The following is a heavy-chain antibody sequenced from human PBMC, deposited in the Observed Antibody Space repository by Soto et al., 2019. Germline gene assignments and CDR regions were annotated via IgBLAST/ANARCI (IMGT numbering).Heavy chain of an antibody. Sequence: SETLSLTCTVSGGSISSGDYYWSWIRQPPGKGLEWIGYIYYSGSTYYNPSLKSRVTISVDTSKNQFSLKLSSVTAADTAVYYCASPNGGYCTGGSYYALDYWGQGTLVTVSS. D-gene: IGHD2-15*01. CDR1: GGSISSGDYY. J-gene: IGHJ4*02. V-gene: IGHV4-30-4*01. CDR3: ASPNGGYCTGGSYYALDY. CDR2: IYYSGST.